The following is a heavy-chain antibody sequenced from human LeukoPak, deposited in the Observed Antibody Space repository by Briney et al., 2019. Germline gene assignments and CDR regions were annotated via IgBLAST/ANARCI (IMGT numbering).Heavy chain of an antibody. CDR2: MSGSGDAA. J-gene: IGHJ3*02. V-gene: IGHV3-23*01. D-gene: IGHD1-26*01. Sequence: QPGGSLRLSCAASGFTFNTYAMSWVRQATGRGLEYVSGMSGSGDAAYYAASVTGRFTISRDNSKNTLYLQMNSLRAEDTAVYYCAKDLSRGSYFYDAFDIWGQGTMVTVSS. CDR1: GFTFNTYA. CDR3: AKDLSRGSYFYDAFDI.